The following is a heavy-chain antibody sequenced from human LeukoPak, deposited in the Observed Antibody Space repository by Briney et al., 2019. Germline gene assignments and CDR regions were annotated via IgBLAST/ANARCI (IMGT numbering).Heavy chain of an antibody. V-gene: IGHV3-13*01. D-gene: IGHD1-26*01. J-gene: IGHJ5*02. Sequence: GGSLRLSCAASGFTFSSYDMHWVRQATGKGLEWVSAIGTAGDTYYADSVKGRFTISRDNSKNTLYLQMNSLRAEDTAVYYCAKEEWELPYNWFDPWGQGTLVTVSS. CDR1: GFTFSSYD. CDR2: IGTAGDT. CDR3: AKEEWELPYNWFDP.